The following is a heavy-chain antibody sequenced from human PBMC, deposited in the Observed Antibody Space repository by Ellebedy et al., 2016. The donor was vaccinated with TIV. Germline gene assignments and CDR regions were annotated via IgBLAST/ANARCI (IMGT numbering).Heavy chain of an antibody. CDR3: ARGGDSANYDLWTGKLTPHLDC. V-gene: IGHV5-51*01. Sequence: GESLKISCEGSGYRFSSYWIGWVRQKPGEGLEWMGVIYPGDADTRYSPSLQGQVIISADKSIRTAYLYWSSLKASDTAMYYWARGGDSANYDLWTGKLTPHLDCWGQGTLVTGSS. CDR2: IYPGDADT. D-gene: IGHD3-3*01. J-gene: IGHJ4*02. CDR1: GYRFSSYW.